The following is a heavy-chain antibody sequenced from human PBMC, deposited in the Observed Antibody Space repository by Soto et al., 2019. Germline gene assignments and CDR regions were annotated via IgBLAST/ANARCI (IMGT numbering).Heavy chain of an antibody. CDR1: GDTFSSYA. D-gene: IGHD2-2*01. CDR3: ARGVVPAANEEYYFDY. J-gene: IGHJ4*02. CDR2: IIPIFGTA. Sequence: QVQLVQSGAEVKKPGSSVKVSCKASGDTFSSYAISWVRQAPGQGLEWMGGIIPIFGTANYEQKFQGRVTITADESTSTAFMDLRSLRSEDTAVYYCARGVVPAANEEYYFDYWGQGTLVTVSS. V-gene: IGHV1-69*01.